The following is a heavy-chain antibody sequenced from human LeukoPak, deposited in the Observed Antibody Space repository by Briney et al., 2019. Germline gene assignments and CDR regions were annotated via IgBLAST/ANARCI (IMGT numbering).Heavy chain of an antibody. Sequence: GGSLRLSCAASGFTFSSYSMNWVRQAPGKGLEWVSSISVSTSYMSYADSVKGRLTISRDNAKNSLYLQVNSLGAEDTAVYYCARGSYASGSYTFDYWGQGTLVTVSS. J-gene: IGHJ4*02. CDR1: GFTFSSYS. V-gene: IGHV3-21*01. D-gene: IGHD3-10*01. CDR2: ISVSTSYM. CDR3: ARGSYASGSYTFDY.